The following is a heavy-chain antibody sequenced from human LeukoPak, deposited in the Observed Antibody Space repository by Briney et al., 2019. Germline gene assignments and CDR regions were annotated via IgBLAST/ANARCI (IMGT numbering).Heavy chain of an antibody. CDR3: ARERGTPDHSFDY. J-gene: IGHJ4*02. CDR2: INPNSGGT. D-gene: IGHD2-15*01. CDR1: GYTFTGYF. Sequence: GASVKVSCKASGYTFTGYFLHWVRQAPGHGLEWMGWINPNSGGTKYAQKFQGRVTLIRDTTITTAYMDLTRLKSDDAAVYFCARERGTPDHSFDYWGQGTLVSVSS. V-gene: IGHV1-2*02.